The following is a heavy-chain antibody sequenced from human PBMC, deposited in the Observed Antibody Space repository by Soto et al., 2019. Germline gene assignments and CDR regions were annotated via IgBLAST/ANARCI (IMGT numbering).Heavy chain of an antibody. CDR1: GFTFSTYA. V-gene: IGHV3-23*01. D-gene: IGHD1-1*01. Sequence: VQLLESGGGLVQPGGSLRLSCAASGFTFSTYAMMWVRQAPGKGLEWVTAISASGGSTYYADSVKGRFPISRDNSRNTLYLQMSSLRAGDTAVYYCAKDSKGNFVHYLAPWGQGTLVTVSS. J-gene: IGHJ5*02. CDR2: ISASGGST. CDR3: AKDSKGNFVHYLAP.